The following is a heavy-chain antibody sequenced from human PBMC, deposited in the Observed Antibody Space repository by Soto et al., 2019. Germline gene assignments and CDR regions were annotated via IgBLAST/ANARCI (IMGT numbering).Heavy chain of an antibody. V-gene: IGHV3-23*01. Sequence: GGSLRLSCVVSGFTVSSHAMSWVRQAPGKGLEWVSTISGSGGSTYYADSVKGRFTISRDNSKNTLYLQMSSLRAEDTAVYFCANVYFDYWGQGTLVTVSS. J-gene: IGHJ4*02. CDR2: ISGSGGST. CDR3: ANVYFDY. CDR1: GFTVSSHA.